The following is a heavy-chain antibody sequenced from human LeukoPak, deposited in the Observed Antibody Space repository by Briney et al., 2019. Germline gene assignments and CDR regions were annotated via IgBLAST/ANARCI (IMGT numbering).Heavy chain of an antibody. CDR1: GFTFSSYG. CDR3: AKAVRYGEDYFDY. D-gene: IGHD3-10*01. Sequence: GGSLRLSCAASGFTFSSYGMHWVRQAPGKGLEWVAFIRYDGSNKYYADSVKGRFTIPRDNSKNTLYLQMNSLRAEDTAVYYCAKAVRYGEDYFDYWGQGTLVTVSS. V-gene: IGHV3-30*02. CDR2: IRYDGSNK. J-gene: IGHJ4*02.